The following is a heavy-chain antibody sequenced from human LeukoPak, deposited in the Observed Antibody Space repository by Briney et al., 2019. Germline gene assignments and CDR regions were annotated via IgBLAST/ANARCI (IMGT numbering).Heavy chain of an antibody. D-gene: IGHD5-18*01. J-gene: IGHJ6*02. CDR2: IKQDGSEK. CDR1: GFTFSSYW. V-gene: IGHV3-7*03. Sequence: PGRSLRLSCAASGFTFSSYWMSWVRQAPGKGLEWVANIKQDGSEKYYVDSVKGRFTISRDNAKNSLYLQMNSLRAEDTAVYYCARAVDTANYYYGMDVWGQGTTVTVSS. CDR3: ARAVDTANYYYGMDV.